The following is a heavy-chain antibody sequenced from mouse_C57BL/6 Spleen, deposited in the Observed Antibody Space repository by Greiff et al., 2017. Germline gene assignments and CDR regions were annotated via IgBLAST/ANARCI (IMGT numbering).Heavy chain of an antibody. Sequence: EVMLVESGGGLVKPGGSLKLSCAASGFTFSDYGMHWVRQAPEKGLEWVAYISSGSSTIYYADKVKGRFTISRDNAKNTLFLQMTSLRSEDTAMYYCARHGSSYHYAMYYWGQGTSVTVSS. V-gene: IGHV5-17*01. J-gene: IGHJ4*01. D-gene: IGHD1-1*01. CDR3: ARHGSSYHYAMYY. CDR2: ISSGSSTI. CDR1: GFTFSDYG.